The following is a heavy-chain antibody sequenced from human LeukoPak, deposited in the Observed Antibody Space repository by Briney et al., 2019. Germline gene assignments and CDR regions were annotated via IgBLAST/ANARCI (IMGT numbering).Heavy chain of an antibody. CDR2: IYYSGST. CDR1: GGSLSSYY. V-gene: IGHV4-59*01. Sequence: PSETLSLTCTGSGGSLSSYYWSWIRQPPGKGLEWIGYIYYSGSTNYNPSLKSRVTISVDTSKNQFSLKLSSVTAADTAVYYCARVFRRGVVADYWGQGTLVTVSS. CDR3: ARVFRRGVVADY. J-gene: IGHJ4*02. D-gene: IGHD3-3*01.